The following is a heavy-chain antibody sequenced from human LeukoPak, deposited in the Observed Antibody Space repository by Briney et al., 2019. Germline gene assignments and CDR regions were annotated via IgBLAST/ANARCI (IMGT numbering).Heavy chain of an antibody. Sequence: SETLSLTCTVSGGSISSGGYYWSWIRQHPGKGLEWIGYIYYSGSTDYNPSLKSRVTISVATSKNQFSLKLSSVTAADTAVYYCARVAGEEWLSLSGFDPWGQGTLVTVSS. CDR3: ARVAGEEWLSLSGFDP. CDR1: GGSISSGGYY. D-gene: IGHD3-3*01. V-gene: IGHV4-61*08. CDR2: IYYSGST. J-gene: IGHJ5*02.